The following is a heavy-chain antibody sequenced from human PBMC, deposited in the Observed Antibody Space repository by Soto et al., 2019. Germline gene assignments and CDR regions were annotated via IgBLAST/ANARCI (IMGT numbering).Heavy chain of an antibody. Sequence: ASVKVSCKASGYTFTSYGITWVRQAPGQGLEWMGWISAYNGNTNYAQRFQGRVSMTTDTSTTTAYMELTSLTSDDTAIYYCARAISLIMAAPAYWGQETLVTVSS. D-gene: IGHD2-8*01. J-gene: IGHJ4*02. CDR1: GYTFTSYG. CDR3: ARAISLIMAAPAY. CDR2: ISAYNGNT. V-gene: IGHV1-18*01.